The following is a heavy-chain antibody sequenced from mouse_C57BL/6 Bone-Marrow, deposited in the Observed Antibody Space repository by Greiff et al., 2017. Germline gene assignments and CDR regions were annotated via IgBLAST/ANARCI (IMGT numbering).Heavy chain of an antibody. V-gene: IGHV1-59*01. CDR2: IDPSDSYT. J-gene: IGHJ4*01. Sequence: QVQLKQPGAELVRPGTSVKLSCKASGYTFTSYWMHWVKQRPGQGLEWIGVIDPSDSYTNYNQKFKGKATLTVDTSSSTAYMQLSSLTSEDSAVYYCASDGYYPSYAMDYWGQGTSVTVSS. CDR3: ASDGYYPSYAMDY. CDR1: GYTFTSYW. D-gene: IGHD2-3*01.